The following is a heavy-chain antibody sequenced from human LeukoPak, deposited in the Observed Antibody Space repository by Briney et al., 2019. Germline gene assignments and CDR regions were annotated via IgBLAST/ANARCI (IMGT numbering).Heavy chain of an antibody. CDR3: ARDDSRDCSGGSCYGGWFDP. V-gene: IGHV1-2*02. CDR1: GYTFTGYY. Sequence: GASVKVSCKASGYTFTGYYMHWVRQAPGQGLEWMGWINPNSGGTNYAQKFQGRVTMTRDTSISTAYMELSRLRSDDTAVYYCARDDSRDCSGGSCYGGWFDPWGQGTLVTVSS. D-gene: IGHD2-15*01. J-gene: IGHJ5*02. CDR2: INPNSGGT.